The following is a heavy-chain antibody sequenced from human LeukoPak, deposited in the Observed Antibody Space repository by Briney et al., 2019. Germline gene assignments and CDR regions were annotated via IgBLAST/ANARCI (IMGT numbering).Heavy chain of an antibody. CDR3: ARYPDHYYYDSSGYYYLYYFDY. D-gene: IGHD3-22*01. CDR1: GFTFSSYA. J-gene: IGHJ4*02. CDR2: ISTNSGST. V-gene: IGHV3-23*01. Sequence: GGSLRLSCAASGFTFSSYAMSWVRQAPGKGLEWVSSISTNSGSTNYADSVKGRFTISRDNSKNMVYLQMNSLRAEDTAVYYCARYPDHYYYDSSGYYYLYYFDYWGQGTLVTVSS.